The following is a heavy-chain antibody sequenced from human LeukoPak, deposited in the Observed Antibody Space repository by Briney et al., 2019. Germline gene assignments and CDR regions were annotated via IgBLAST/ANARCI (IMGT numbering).Heavy chain of an antibody. CDR3: ARSGYDENSPPMDV. CDR2: IWYDGSNK. V-gene: IGHV3-33*01. D-gene: IGHD5-12*01. Sequence: GRSLRLSCAAPGFTFSSYGMHWVRQAPGKGLEWVAVIWYDGSNKYYADSVKGRFTISRDNSKNTLYLQMNSLRAEDTAVYYCARSGYDENSPPMDVWGKGTTVTVSS. J-gene: IGHJ6*03. CDR1: GFTFSSYG.